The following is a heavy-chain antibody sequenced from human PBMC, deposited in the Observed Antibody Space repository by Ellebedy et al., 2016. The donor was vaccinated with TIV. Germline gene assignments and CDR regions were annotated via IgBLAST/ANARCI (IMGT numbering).Heavy chain of an antibody. CDR3: ARDPPCIAASGPYK. J-gene: IGHJ4*02. CDR1: GFTVGNNY. D-gene: IGHD6-13*01. V-gene: IGHV3-53*01. Sequence: PGGSLRLSCTAYGFTVGNNYMNWLRQAPGKGLEWVSLLYSGGDPVYADSVQGRFPISRASSKNTLYLQMNSLRAEDTAVYYCARDPPCIAASGPYKWGQGTLVTASS. CDR2: LYSGGDP.